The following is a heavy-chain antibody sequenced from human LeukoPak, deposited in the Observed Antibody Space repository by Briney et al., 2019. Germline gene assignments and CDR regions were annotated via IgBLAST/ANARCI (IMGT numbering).Heavy chain of an antibody. CDR1: GYTFTSYA. J-gene: IGHJ4*02. V-gene: IGHV1-3*01. CDR3: ARGSEAYYGSGSTFDY. CDR2: INAGNGNT. D-gene: IGHD3-10*01. Sequence: GASVKVSCKASGYTFTSYAMHWVRQASGQRLEWMGWINAGNGNTKYSQKFQGRVTITRDTSASTAYMELSSLRSEDTAVYYCARGSEAYYGSGSTFDYWGQGTLVTVSS.